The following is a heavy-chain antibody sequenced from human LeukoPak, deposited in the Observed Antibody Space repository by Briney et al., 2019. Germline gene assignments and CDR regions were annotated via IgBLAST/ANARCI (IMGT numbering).Heavy chain of an antibody. D-gene: IGHD4-17*01. CDR3: ARRAEDFGDYFGTFVFDM. V-gene: IGHV4-61*08. Sequence: SETLSLTCAVSGGSISSGGYYWSWIRQPPGKGLEWIAYIHYGGSTKYNPSLNSRVTISVDKSKKQFSLKLSSVIAADTAVYYCARRAEDFGDYFGTFVFDMWGQGTMITVSS. CDR2: IHYGGST. J-gene: IGHJ3*02. CDR1: GGSISSGGYY.